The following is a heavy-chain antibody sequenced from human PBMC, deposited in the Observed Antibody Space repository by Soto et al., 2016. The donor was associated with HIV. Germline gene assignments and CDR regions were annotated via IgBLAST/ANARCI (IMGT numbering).Heavy chain of an antibody. CDR2: IIPIFGTA. CDR3: ARRYDSSGYYPGGFDP. J-gene: IGHJ5*02. D-gene: IGHD3-22*01. Sequence: QVQLVQSGAEVKKPGSSVKVSCKTPGGTFNSYPISWVRQAPGQGLEWMGGIIPIFGTANYAQKFQGRVTITADESTSTAYMELSSLRSEDTAVYYCARRYDSSGYYPGGFDPWGQGTLVTVSS. V-gene: IGHV1-69*12. CDR1: GGTFNSYP.